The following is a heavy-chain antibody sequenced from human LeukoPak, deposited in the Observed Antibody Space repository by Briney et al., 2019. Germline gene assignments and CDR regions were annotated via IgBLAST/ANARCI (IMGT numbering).Heavy chain of an antibody. CDR2: IYTSGST. D-gene: IGHD3-16*02. J-gene: IGHJ6*03. CDR1: GGSISNYY. CDR3: ARSGLTYYDYVWGSYRLRNYYYMDV. V-gene: IGHV4-4*07. Sequence: SETLSLTCTVSGGSISNYYWSWIRQPAGKGLEWIGRIYTSGSTNYNPSLKSRVTMSVDTSKNQFSLKLSSVTAADTAVYYCARSGLTYYDYVWGSYRLRNYYYMDVWGKGTTVTISS.